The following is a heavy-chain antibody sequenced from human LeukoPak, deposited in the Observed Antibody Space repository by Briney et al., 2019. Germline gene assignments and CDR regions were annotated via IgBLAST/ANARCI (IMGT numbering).Heavy chain of an antibody. CDR2: INHSGST. Sequence: SETLSLTCTVSGGSISSGGYYWNWIRQPPGKGLEWIGEINHSGSTNYNPSLKSRVTISVDTSKNQFSLKLSSVTAADTAVYYCARETCHYDSSGYCAFEGAFDIWGQGTMVTVSS. CDR3: ARETCHYDSSGYCAFEGAFDI. CDR1: GGSISSGGYY. V-gene: IGHV4-39*07. J-gene: IGHJ3*02. D-gene: IGHD3-22*01.